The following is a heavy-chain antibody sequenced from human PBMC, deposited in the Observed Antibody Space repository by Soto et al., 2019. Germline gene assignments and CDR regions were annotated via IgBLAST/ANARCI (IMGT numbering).Heavy chain of an antibody. CDR2: IYYSGST. D-gene: IGHD6-19*01. CDR1: GGSLISYY. V-gene: IGHV4-59*01. J-gene: IGHJ1*01. Sequence: SGTPSLNCTLSGGSLISYYLSWPRHPPGKGLEWIGYIYYSGSTNYNPSLKSRVTISVDTSKNQFSLKLSSVTAADTAVYYCARGSSGWPEFFEHWGQGTLVTVSS. CDR3: ARGSSGWPEFFEH.